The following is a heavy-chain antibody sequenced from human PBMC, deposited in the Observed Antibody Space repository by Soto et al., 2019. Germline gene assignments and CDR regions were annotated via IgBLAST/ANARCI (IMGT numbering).Heavy chain of an antibody. V-gene: IGHV4-31*03. CDR3: ARVGCGGDCYGILYHHYVMDF. D-gene: IGHD2-21*02. Sequence: SETLSLTCTVSGGSISSGGYYWSWIRQHPGKGLEWIGYIYYSGSTYYNPSLKSRVTISVDTSKNQFSLKLSSVTAADTAVYYCARVGCGGDCYGILYHHYVMDFWGQGSTVIVSS. J-gene: IGHJ6*02. CDR2: IYYSGST. CDR1: GGSISSGGYY.